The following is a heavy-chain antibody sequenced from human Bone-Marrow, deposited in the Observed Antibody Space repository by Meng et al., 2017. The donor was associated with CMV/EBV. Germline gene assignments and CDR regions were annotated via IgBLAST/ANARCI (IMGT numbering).Heavy chain of an antibody. D-gene: IGHD1-26*01. CDR2: IIPMFGIP. CDR1: GDTFNNYG. CDR3: VRGTIDAPPVPIDP. Sequence: SVKVSCKSSGDTFNNYGINWVRLAPGQGLEWVGGIIPMFGIPNYAQKFHGRLSITTDESTSTAYMDLSSLKPEDTAVYYCVRGTIDAPPVPIDPWGQGTLVTVYS. J-gene: IGHJ5*02. V-gene: IGHV1-69*05.